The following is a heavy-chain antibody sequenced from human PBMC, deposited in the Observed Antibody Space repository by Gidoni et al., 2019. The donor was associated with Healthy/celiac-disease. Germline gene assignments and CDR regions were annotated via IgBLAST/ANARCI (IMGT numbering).Heavy chain of an antibody. CDR3: AKDHGGSYYYFDY. V-gene: IGHV3-30*02. CDR2: IRYDGSNK. D-gene: IGHD1-26*01. CDR1: GFTFSSYG. J-gene: IGHJ4*02. Sequence: QVQLVESGGGVVQPGGSLRLPCAAPGFTFSSYGMHWVRQAPGKGLEWVAFIRYDGSNKYYADSVKGRFTISRDNSKNTLYLQMNSLRAEDTAVYYCAKDHGGSYYYFDYWGQGTLVTVSS.